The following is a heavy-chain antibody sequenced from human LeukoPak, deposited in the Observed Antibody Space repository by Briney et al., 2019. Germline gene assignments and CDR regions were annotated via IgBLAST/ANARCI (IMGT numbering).Heavy chain of an antibody. J-gene: IGHJ4*02. CDR3: AKAAYSSSWRDFDY. CDR2: ITWNSGII. CDR1: GFTFDDYA. Sequence: GGSLRLSCAASGFTFDDYAMHWVRQAPGKGLEWVSGITWNSGIIGYADSVRGRFTTSRDNAKNSLYLQMNSLRDEDTAFYYCAKAAYSSSWRDFDYWGQGTLVTVSS. D-gene: IGHD6-13*01. V-gene: IGHV3-9*01.